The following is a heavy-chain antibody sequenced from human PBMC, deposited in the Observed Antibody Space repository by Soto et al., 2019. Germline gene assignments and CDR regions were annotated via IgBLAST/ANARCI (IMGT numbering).Heavy chain of an antibody. J-gene: IGHJ5*02. CDR3: ARIESIARNWFDP. CDR1: GYSFTNYW. D-gene: IGHD6-13*01. V-gene: IGHV5-10-1*01. CDR2: IDPVDSYT. Sequence: GESLQISCTGSGYSFTNYWISWVRRMPGKCLEWMGNIDPVDSYTNYSPSFQGHVTFSVDTSISTAYLQWSSLKASDTAMYYCARIESIARNWFDPWGQGTLVTVSS.